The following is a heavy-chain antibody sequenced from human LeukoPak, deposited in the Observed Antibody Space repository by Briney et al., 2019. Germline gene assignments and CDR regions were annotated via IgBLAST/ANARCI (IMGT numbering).Heavy chain of an antibody. Sequence: GGSLRLSRAASGFTFSSYGMHWVRQAPGKGLEWVAVISYDGSNKYYADSVKGRFTTSRDNAKNSLYLQMNSLRAEDTAVYYCARDMGGWGQGTTVTVSS. CDR3: ARDMGG. CDR2: ISYDGSNK. D-gene: IGHD1-26*01. V-gene: IGHV3-30*03. J-gene: IGHJ6*02. CDR1: GFTFSSYG.